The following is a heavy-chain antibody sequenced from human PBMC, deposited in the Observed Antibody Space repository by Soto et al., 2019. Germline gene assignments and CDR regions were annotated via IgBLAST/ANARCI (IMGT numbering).Heavy chain of an antibody. CDR3: ARLITPRVLDS. CDR2: MKQDGSEK. Sequence: GGSLRLSCAASGFTFSNYWMSWVRRAPGKGLEWVANMKQDGSEKDYVGSVKGRFTISRDNAKNSLYLQMNSLTTEDTAVYYCARLITPRVLDSCGQGTLVTVSS. J-gene: IGHJ4*02. CDR1: GFTFSNYW. V-gene: IGHV3-7*05. D-gene: IGHD1-20*01.